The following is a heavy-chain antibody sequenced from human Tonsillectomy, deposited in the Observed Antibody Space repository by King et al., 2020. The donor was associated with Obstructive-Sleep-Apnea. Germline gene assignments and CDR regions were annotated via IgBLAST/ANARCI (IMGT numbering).Heavy chain of an antibody. V-gene: IGHV3-9*01. CDR1: GFTFYDYA. J-gene: IGHJ4*02. CDR3: ATGRGQWLDDFDY. Sequence: VQLVESGGGLVQPGRSLRLSCAASGFTFYDYAMHWVRQAPGKGLEWVSGISWNSGSIGYADSVKGRFTISRDNAKNSLYLQMNSLRAEDTALYYCATGRGQWLDDFDYWGQGTLGTVSS. CDR2: ISWNSGSI. D-gene: IGHD6-19*01.